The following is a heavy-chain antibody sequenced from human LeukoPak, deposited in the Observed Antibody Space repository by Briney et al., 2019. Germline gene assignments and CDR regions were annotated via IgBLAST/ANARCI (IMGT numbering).Heavy chain of an antibody. D-gene: IGHD2-2*02. V-gene: IGHV4-34*01. Sequence: SETLSLTCAVYGGSFSGYYWSWIRQPPGKGLEWIGEINHSGSTNYSPSLKSRVTISVDTSKNQFSLKLSSVTAADTAVYYCARGKVVVDIVVVPAAIGFDPWGQGTLVTVSS. J-gene: IGHJ5*02. CDR1: GGSFSGYY. CDR3: ARGKVVVDIVVVPAAIGFDP. CDR2: INHSGST.